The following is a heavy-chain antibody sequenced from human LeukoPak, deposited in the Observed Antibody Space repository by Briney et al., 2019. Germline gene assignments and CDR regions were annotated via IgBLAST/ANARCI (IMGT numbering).Heavy chain of an antibody. J-gene: IGHJ4*02. CDR3: ARGCGGGDCYDY. CDR1: GGTFSSYA. CDR2: IIPIFGTA. Sequence: SVKVSCKASGGTFSSYAISWLRQAPGQGLEWMGGIIPIFGTANYAQKFQGRVTITADESTSTAYMELSSLRSEDTAVYYCARGCGGGDCYDYWGQGTLVTVSS. D-gene: IGHD2-21*01. V-gene: IGHV1-69*13.